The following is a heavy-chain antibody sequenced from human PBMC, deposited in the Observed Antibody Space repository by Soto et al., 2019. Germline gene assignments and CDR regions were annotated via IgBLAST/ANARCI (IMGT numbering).Heavy chain of an antibody. CDR3: ARRVTMVRGATDAFDI. Sequence: PGESLKLSCKGSGYSFTSYWIGWVRQMPGKGMEWMGVIYPGDSDTRYSPSFQGQVTISADKSISTAYLQWSSLKASDTAMYYCARRVTMVRGATDAFDIWGQGTMVTVSS. J-gene: IGHJ3*02. D-gene: IGHD3-10*01. CDR2: IYPGDSDT. CDR1: GYSFTSYW. V-gene: IGHV5-51*01.